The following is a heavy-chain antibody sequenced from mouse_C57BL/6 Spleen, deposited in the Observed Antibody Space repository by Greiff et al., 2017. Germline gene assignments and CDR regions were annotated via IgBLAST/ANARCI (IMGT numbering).Heavy chain of an antibody. Sequence: EVQLQESGPELVKPGASVKIPCKASGYTFTDYNMDWVKQSHGKSLEWIGDINPNNGGTIYNQKFKGKATLTVDKSSSTAYMELRSLTSEDTAVYYCARWGLLRGYYYAMDYWGQGTSVTVSS. CDR1: GYTFTDYN. D-gene: IGHD2-3*01. CDR3: ARWGLLRGYYYAMDY. CDR2: INPNNGGT. V-gene: IGHV1-18*01. J-gene: IGHJ4*01.